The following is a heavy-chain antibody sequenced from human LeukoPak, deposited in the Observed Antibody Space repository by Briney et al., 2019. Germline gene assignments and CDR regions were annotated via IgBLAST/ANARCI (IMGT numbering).Heavy chain of an antibody. CDR3: ARGSFYYDSSGHY. J-gene: IGHJ4*02. V-gene: IGHV3-7*01. Sequence: SCKASGYTFTSYGISWVRQAPGKGLEWVANIKQDGSEKYYVDSVKGRFTISRDNAKNSLYLQMNSLSAEDTAVYYCARGSFYYDSSGHYWGQGTLVTVSS. CDR2: IKQDGSEK. D-gene: IGHD3-22*01. CDR1: GYTFTSYG.